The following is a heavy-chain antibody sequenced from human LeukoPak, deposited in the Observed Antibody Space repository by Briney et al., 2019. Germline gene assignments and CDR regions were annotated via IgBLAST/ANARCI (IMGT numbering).Heavy chain of an antibody. V-gene: IGHV4-39*07. D-gene: IGHD3-22*01. CDR3: ARDPPGPYYYDSSGPHSLLDV. Sequence: SETLSLTCTVSGGCVSSNSYYGGWIRQPPGKGLECVGSIYNSGAAYYNPSLKSRVTLSVDTSKNQFSLRLSSVTAADTAVYYCARDPPGPYYYDSSGPHSLLDVWGKGTTVTVSS. J-gene: IGHJ6*04. CDR2: IYNSGAA. CDR1: GGCVSSNSYY.